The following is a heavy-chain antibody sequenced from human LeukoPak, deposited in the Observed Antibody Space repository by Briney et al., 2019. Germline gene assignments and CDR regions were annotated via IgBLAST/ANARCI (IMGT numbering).Heavy chain of an antibody. CDR2: IRSKANSYAT. CDR1: GFTFSSYA. CDR3: ARDMFDSPYDY. J-gene: IGHJ4*02. V-gene: IGHV3-73*01. D-gene: IGHD3-10*02. Sequence: GGSLRLSCAASGFTFSSYAMHWVRQASGKGLEWVGRIRSKANSYATAYAASVKGRFTISRDDSKNTAYLQMNSLKTEDTAVYYCARDMFDSPYDYWGQGTLVTVSS.